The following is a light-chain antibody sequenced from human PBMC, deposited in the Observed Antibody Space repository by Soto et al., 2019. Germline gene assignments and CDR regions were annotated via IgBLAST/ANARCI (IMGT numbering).Light chain of an antibody. V-gene: IGLV2-14*01. Sequence: QSALTQPASGSGWPGQWITIYCTGTSSDVGGSIYVSWYQLSPGKAPKLLIYDVDRPSGVSNRFSGSKSGNTASLTISGLQAEDEADYYCNSYTSSGTVVFGGGTKLTVL. CDR2: DV. CDR3: NSYTSSGTVV. CDR1: SSDVGGSIY. J-gene: IGLJ3*02.